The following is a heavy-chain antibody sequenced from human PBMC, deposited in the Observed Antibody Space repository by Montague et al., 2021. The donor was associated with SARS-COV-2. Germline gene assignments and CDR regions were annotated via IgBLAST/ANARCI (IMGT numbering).Heavy chain of an antibody. J-gene: IGHJ5*02. CDR1: GGSISGYC. CDR2: IYYTGGT. Sequence: SETLSLTCSVSGGSISGYCWSWIRQSPGKGLEWVGYIYYTGGTNYNPSLESRVTISLDTSKNQFSLRLSSVTPADTAVCYCASDWGVLAKGGYNYGWFDPGGPGTLVTVSS. CDR3: ASDWGVLAKGGYNYGWFDP. D-gene: IGHD5-24*01. V-gene: IGHV4-59*01.